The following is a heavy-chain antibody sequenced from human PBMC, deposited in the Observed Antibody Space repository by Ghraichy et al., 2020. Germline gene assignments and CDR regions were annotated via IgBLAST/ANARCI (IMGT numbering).Heavy chain of an antibody. CDR1: GGSISSGDYY. CDR3: AGLDFGVVIRRFDP. D-gene: IGHD3-3*01. V-gene: IGHV4-30-4*01. J-gene: IGHJ5*02. CDR2: IYYSGST. Sequence: SETLSLTCTVSGGSISSGDYYWSWIRQPPRKGLEWIGYIYYSGSTYYSPSLKSRVTISLDTSKNQFSLKLSSVTAADTAVYYCAGLDFGVVIRRFDPWGQGTLVTVSS.